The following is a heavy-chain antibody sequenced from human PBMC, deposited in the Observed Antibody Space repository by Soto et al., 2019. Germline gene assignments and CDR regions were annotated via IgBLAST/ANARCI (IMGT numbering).Heavy chain of an antibody. CDR2: INHSGST. J-gene: IGHJ4*02. CDR3: ATLTTVVTPRDY. Sequence: QVQLQQWGAGLLKPSETLSLTCAVYGGSFSGYYWSWIRQPPGKGLEWIGEINHSGSTNYNPSLKIRVTISVDTSKNQFSLKLSSVTAADTAVYYCATLTTVVTPRDYWGQGTLVTVSS. V-gene: IGHV4-34*01. D-gene: IGHD4-17*01. CDR1: GGSFSGYY.